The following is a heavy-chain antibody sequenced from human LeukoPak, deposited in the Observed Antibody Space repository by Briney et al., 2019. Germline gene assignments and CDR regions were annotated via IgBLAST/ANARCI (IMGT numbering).Heavy chain of an antibody. CDR3: ARQEDKSFDP. CDR1: GFTFSSYE. CDR2: ISSSGSTI. Sequence: GGSLRLSCAASGFTFSSYEMNWVRQAPGKGLEWVSYISSSGSTIYYADSVKGRFTISRDNAKNSLYLQMNSLRVEDTAVYYCARQEDKSFDPWGQGTLVTVSS. V-gene: IGHV3-48*03. J-gene: IGHJ5*02.